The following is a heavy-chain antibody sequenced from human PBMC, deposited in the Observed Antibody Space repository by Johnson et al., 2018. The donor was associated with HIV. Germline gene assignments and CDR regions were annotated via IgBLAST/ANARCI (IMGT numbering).Heavy chain of an antibody. CDR3: ARAGWRQLVEDAFDI. CDR2: ISYDGSNK. V-gene: IGHV3-30-3*01. J-gene: IGHJ3*02. Sequence: QVHLVESGGGLVQPGTSLRLSCVASGFTFSNYAMHWVRQAPGKGLEWVAVISYDGSNKYYADSVKGRFKISRDNSKNTVYLQMNSLRAEDTAVYYCARAGWRQLVEDAFDIWGQGTMVTVSS. CDR1: GFTFSNYA. D-gene: IGHD6-13*01.